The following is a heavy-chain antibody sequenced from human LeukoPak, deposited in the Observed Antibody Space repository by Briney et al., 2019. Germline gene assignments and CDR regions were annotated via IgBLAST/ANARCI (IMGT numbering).Heavy chain of an antibody. CDR2: ISAYNGNT. V-gene: IGHV1-18*01. J-gene: IGHJ3*02. CDR3: ARGGSRSRRGDDAFDI. Sequence: ASVKVSCKASGYTLTNYAMNWVRQAPGQGLEWMGWISAYNGNTELAQKFQGRVTLATDASTSTAYVELRSLTSDDTAVYFCARGGSRSRRGDDAFDIWGQGTMVTVSS. D-gene: IGHD3-10*01. CDR1: GYTLTNYA.